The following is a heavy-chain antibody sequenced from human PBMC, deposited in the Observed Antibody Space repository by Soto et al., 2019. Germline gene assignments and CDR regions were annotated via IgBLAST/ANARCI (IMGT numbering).Heavy chain of an antibody. CDR3: ARAQYYYDSSGYYLDAFDI. CDR2: IYYSGST. J-gene: IGHJ3*02. CDR1: GGSVSSGSYY. V-gene: IGHV4-61*01. Sequence: QVQLQESGPGLVKPSETLSLTCTVSGGSVSSGSYYWSWIRQPPGKGLEWIGYIYYSGSTNYNPSLKSRVTISVDTSKNQFSLKLSSVTAADTAVYYCARAQYYYDSSGYYLDAFDIWGQGTMVTVSS. D-gene: IGHD3-22*01.